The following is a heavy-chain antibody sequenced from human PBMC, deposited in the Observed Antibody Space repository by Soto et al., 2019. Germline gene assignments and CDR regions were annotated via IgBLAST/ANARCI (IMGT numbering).Heavy chain of an antibody. J-gene: IGHJ6*03. D-gene: IGHD2-2*01. CDR1: GYTFTSYA. V-gene: IGHV1-3*01. CDR3: ARGIVVVPAAPRYYMDV. CDR2: INAGNGNT. Sequence: QVQLVQSGAEVKKPGASVKVSCKASGYTFTSYAMHWVRQAPGQRLEWMGWINAGNGNTKYSQKFQGRVTITRDTSASKAYMELSSLRSEDTAVYYCARGIVVVPAAPRYYMDVWGKGTTVTVSS.